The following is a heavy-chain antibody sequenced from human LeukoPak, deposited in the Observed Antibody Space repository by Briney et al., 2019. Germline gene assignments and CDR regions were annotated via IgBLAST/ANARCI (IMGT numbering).Heavy chain of an antibody. D-gene: IGHD3-22*01. CDR1: GGTFSSYA. Sequence: GPVKVSCKASGGTFSSYAISWVRQAPGQGLEWMGWISAYNGNTNYAQKLQGRVTMTTDTSTSTAYMELRSLRSDDTAVYYCPRDHAPLYYDRSVYFAPAYWGQGPLVTVSS. V-gene: IGHV1-18*01. CDR2: ISAYNGNT. J-gene: IGHJ4*02. CDR3: PRDHAPLYYDRSVYFAPAY.